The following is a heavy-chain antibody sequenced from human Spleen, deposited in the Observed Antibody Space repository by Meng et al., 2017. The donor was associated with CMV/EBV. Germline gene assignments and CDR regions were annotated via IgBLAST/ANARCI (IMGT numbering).Heavy chain of an antibody. V-gene: IGHV1-69*05. CDR1: GGTVSSYA. CDR3: ARALTGADFDY. J-gene: IGHJ4*02. CDR2: IIPIFGTA. D-gene: IGHD7-27*01. Sequence: SCKASGGTVSSYAIRWVRQDPGQGLEWMGGIIPIFGTANYAQKFQGRVTITTDESTSTAYMELSSLRSEDTAVYYCARALTGADFDYWGQGTLVTVSS.